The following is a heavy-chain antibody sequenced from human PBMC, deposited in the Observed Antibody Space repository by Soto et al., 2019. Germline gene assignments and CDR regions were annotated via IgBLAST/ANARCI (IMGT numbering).Heavy chain of an antibody. J-gene: IGHJ3*02. V-gene: IGHV4-59*08. Sequence: ETLARTCTVCGGAIVSCYGGWIRQPPGKGLGWMGHIYYSGSTDYNPSLKSRVTISVDTSKNQFSLKLSSVTAADTAVYYCARTARYDLGEAFDIWGQGTMVTVS. D-gene: IGHD6-25*01. CDR2: IYYSGST. CDR3: ARTARYDLGEAFDI. CDR1: GGAIVSCY.